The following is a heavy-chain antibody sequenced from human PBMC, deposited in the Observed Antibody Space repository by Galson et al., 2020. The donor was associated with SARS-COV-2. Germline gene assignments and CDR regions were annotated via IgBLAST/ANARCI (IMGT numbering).Heavy chain of an antibody. D-gene: IGHD1-26*01. CDR1: GGSISSSSYY. Sequence: SETLSLTCTVSGGSISSSSYYWGWIRQPPGKGLEWIGSIYYSGSTYYNPSLKSRVTISVDTSKNQFSLKLSSVTAADTAVYYCARTRAFIVGATAYFDYWGQGTLVTVSS. CDR3: ARTRAFIVGATAYFDY. V-gene: IGHV4-39*07. J-gene: IGHJ4*02. CDR2: IYYSGST.